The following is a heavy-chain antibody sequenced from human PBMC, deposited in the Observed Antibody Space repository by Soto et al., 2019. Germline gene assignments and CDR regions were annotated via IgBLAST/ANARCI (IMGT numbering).Heavy chain of an antibody. CDR3: AKHLYSYYYYGMDV. CDR1: GFTFSSSA. CDR2: VFGTGGST. V-gene: IGHV3-23*01. J-gene: IGHJ6*02. D-gene: IGHD2-2*02. Sequence: EVQLLESGGGLVQPGGSLRLSCAASGFTFSSSAMSWVRQAPGKGLEWVSAVFGTGGSTYYADSVKGRFTISRDNSKNTLFLQMNSLIAEDTAVYYCAKHLYSYYYYGMDVWGQGTTVTVSS.